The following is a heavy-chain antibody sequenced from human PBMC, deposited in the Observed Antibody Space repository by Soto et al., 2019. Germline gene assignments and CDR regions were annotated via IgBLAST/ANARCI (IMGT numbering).Heavy chain of an antibody. Sequence: QVQLVESGGGVVQPGRSLRLSCAASGFTFSSHGMHWVRQAPGKGLEWVTLILYDGSNKYYADSVKGRFTISRDNSKNTLYLEMNILRTEDTAVYYCARGRVAYCSDDCYPYFDSCGQGTLVTVSS. CDR3: ARGRVAYCSDDCYPYFDS. CDR2: ILYDGSNK. J-gene: IGHJ4*02. V-gene: IGHV3-33*05. D-gene: IGHD2-21*02. CDR1: GFTFSSHG.